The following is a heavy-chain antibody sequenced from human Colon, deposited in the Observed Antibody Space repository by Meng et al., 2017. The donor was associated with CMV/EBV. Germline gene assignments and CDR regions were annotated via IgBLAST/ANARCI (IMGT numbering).Heavy chain of an antibody. CDR3: ARDLLYDSSGYYYYGMDV. Sequence: GESLKISCAASGFTFNTFWMTWVRQAPGKGLEWVSYISSSSSTIYYADSVKGRFTISRDNAKNSLYLQMNSLRAEDTAVYYCARDLLYDSSGYYYYGMDVWGQGTTVTVSS. D-gene: IGHD3-22*01. CDR1: GFTFNTFW. J-gene: IGHJ6*02. V-gene: IGHV3-48*04. CDR2: ISSSSSTI.